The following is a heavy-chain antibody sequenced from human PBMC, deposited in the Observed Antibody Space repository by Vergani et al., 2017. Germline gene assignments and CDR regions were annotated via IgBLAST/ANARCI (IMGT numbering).Heavy chain of an antibody. CDR2: IRYDGSSE. CDR1: GFTLNTYG. CDR3: ARDHRDYNNYPGTFDI. V-gene: IGHV3-30*02. Sequence: QVQILQSGGGVVQPGGSLRLSCTLSGFTLNTYGIHWVRQAPGKGLEWVSFIRYDGSSEYYGDSVKGRFTISRDKSQNTVNLQMDSLRAEDTAVYYCARDHRDYNNYPGTFDIWGQGSMVTVSS. D-gene: IGHD5-24*01. J-gene: IGHJ3*02.